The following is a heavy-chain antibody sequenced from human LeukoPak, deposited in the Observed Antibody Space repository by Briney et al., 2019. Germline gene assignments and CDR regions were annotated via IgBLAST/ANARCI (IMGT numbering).Heavy chain of an antibody. V-gene: IGHV4-59*01. CDR1: GGSISSYY. J-gene: IGHJ4*02. CDR2: IYYSGST. Sequence: PSETLSLTCTVPGGSISSYYWSWIRQPPGKGLEWIGYIYYSGSTNYNPSLKSRVTISVDTSKNQFSLKLSSVTAADTAVYYCARGGITGTNRYFDYWGQGTLVTVSS. CDR3: ARGGITGTNRYFDY. D-gene: IGHD1-20*01.